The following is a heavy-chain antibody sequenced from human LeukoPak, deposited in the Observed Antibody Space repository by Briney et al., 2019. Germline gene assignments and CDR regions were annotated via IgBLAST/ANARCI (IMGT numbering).Heavy chain of an antibody. CDR2: IRSKAYGGTT. V-gene: IGHV3-49*03. Sequence: GGSLRLSCTASGFTFGDYAMSWFRQAPGKGLEWVGFIRSKAYGGTTEYAASVKGRFTISRDDSKSIAYLQMNSLKTEDTAVYYCTRDRDYYGSGSYRRDYYYYYYMDVWGKGTTVTVSS. CDR3: TRDRDYYGSGSYRRDYYYYYYMDV. J-gene: IGHJ6*03. CDR1: GFTFGDYA. D-gene: IGHD3-10*01.